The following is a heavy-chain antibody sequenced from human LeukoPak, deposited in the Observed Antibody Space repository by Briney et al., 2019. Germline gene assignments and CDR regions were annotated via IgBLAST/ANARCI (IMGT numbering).Heavy chain of an antibody. Sequence: GGSLRLSCAASGFTFSSYAMSWVRQAPGKGLEWVSGISGSGGSTNYADSVKGRFTISRDNSKNTVYLQMYSLRAEDTAVYYCAKTPSDSSGYFDYWGQGTLVTVSS. V-gene: IGHV3-23*01. CDR1: GFTFSSYA. CDR2: ISGSGGST. CDR3: AKTPSDSSGYFDY. J-gene: IGHJ4*02. D-gene: IGHD3-22*01.